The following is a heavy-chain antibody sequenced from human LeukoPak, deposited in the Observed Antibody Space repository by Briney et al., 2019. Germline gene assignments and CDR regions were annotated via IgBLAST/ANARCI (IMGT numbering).Heavy chain of an antibody. CDR1: GFTFSSYE. D-gene: IGHD3-10*01. CDR3: ARALEVRSY. Sequence: PGGSLRLSCAASGFTFSSYEMNWVRQAPGKGLEWVSYIRSSGSTIYYADSVKGRFTISRDNAKNSLYLQMNSLRAEDTAVYYCARALEVRSYWGQGTLVTVSS. J-gene: IGHJ4*02. V-gene: IGHV3-48*03. CDR2: IRSSGSTI.